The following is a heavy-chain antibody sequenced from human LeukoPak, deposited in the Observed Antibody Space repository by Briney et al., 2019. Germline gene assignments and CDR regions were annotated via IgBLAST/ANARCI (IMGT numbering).Heavy chain of an antibody. Sequence: SETLSLTCTVSGGSISSYYWSWIWQPPGKGLEWIGYIYYRGSTNYNPSLKSRVTISVDTSKNQFSLKLSSVTAADTAVYYCARLSFFRGSYVFDYWGQGTLVTVSS. J-gene: IGHJ4*02. CDR2: IYYRGST. CDR1: GGSISSYY. CDR3: ARLSFFRGSYVFDY. D-gene: IGHD1-26*01. V-gene: IGHV4-59*01.